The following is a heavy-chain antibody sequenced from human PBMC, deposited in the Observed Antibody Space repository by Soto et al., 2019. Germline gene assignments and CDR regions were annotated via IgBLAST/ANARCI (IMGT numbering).Heavy chain of an antibody. J-gene: IGHJ4*02. D-gene: IGHD1-1*01. CDR2: ISAHNGNT. CDR1: GYAFTTYG. CDR3: ARGRYGDY. Sequence: QVHLVQSGAEGKKPGASVKVSWKGSGYAFTTYGITWVRQAPGQGLEWMGWISAHNGNTNYAQKLQGRVTVTRDTSTSTAYMELRSLRSDDTAVYYCARGRYGDYWGQGALVTVSS. V-gene: IGHV1-18*01.